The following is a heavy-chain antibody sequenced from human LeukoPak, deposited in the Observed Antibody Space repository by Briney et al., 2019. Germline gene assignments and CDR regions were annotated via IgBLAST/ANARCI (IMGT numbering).Heavy chain of an antibody. J-gene: IGHJ4*02. D-gene: IGHD2-15*01. CDR3: ARKSPGAATFDY. Sequence: NPSETLSLTCTVSGSSINSGGSYWGWIRQHPGKGLEWIGYIYYSGSTYYSPSLKSRITISVDTSKNQFSLKLSSVTAADTAVYYCARKSPGAATFDYWGQGTLVTVSS. CDR1: GSSINSGGSY. CDR2: IYYSGST. V-gene: IGHV4-31*03.